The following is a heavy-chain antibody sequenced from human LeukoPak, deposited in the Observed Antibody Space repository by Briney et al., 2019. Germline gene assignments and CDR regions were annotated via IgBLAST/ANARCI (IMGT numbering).Heavy chain of an antibody. CDR2: ISGSGGNT. CDR3: AKGPLIEVAGTTWDY. V-gene: IGHV3-23*01. Sequence: GGSLRLSCAASGFTFSTYWMSWVRQAPGKGLEWVSAISGSGGNTYYADSVKGRFTISRDNSESTLYLQMNSLRAEDTAVYYCAKGPLIEVAGTTWDYWGQGTLVTVSS. CDR1: GFTFSTYW. D-gene: IGHD6-19*01. J-gene: IGHJ4*02.